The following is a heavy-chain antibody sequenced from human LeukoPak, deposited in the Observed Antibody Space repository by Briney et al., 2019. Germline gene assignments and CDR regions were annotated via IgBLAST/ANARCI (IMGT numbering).Heavy chain of an antibody. D-gene: IGHD6-19*01. CDR1: GFIVSNTY. Sequence: LSGGSLRLSCAASGFIVSNTYMSWVRQAPGKALEWVSLIYSDGKTYYADSVKGRFTISKDTSKNTLYLQMNNLGAEDTAMYYCARESQFSSGWYYFDSWGQGTLVTVSS. J-gene: IGHJ4*02. V-gene: IGHV3-53*01. CDR2: IYSDGKT. CDR3: ARESQFSSGWYYFDS.